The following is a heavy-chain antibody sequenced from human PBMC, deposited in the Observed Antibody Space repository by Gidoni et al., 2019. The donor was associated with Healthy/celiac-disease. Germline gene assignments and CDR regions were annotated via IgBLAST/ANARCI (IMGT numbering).Heavy chain of an antibody. Sequence: QVQLVQSGAEVKKPGASVKVSCKASGYTFTSYYMHWVRQAPGQGLEWMGIINPSGGSTSYAQKFQGRVTMTRDTSTSTVYMELSSLRSEDTAVYYCARDLGPGDILTGYPLDYWGQGTLVTVSS. CDR2: INPSGGST. CDR3: ARDLGPGDILTGYPLDY. CDR1: GYTFTSYY. J-gene: IGHJ4*02. V-gene: IGHV1-46*03. D-gene: IGHD3-9*01.